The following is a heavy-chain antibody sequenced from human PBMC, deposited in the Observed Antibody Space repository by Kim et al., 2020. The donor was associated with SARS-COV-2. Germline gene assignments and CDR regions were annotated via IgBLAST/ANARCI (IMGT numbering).Heavy chain of an antibody. Sequence: GGSLRLSCAASGFTFSSYGMHWVRQAPGKGLEWVAVIWYDGSNKYYADSVKGRFTISRDNSKNTLYLQMNSLRAEDTAVYYCARGGGFLEWLTIWDDAFDIWGQGTMVTVSS. V-gene: IGHV3-33*01. J-gene: IGHJ3*02. CDR3: ARGGGFLEWLTIWDDAFDI. D-gene: IGHD3-3*01. CDR2: IWYDGSNK. CDR1: GFTFSSYG.